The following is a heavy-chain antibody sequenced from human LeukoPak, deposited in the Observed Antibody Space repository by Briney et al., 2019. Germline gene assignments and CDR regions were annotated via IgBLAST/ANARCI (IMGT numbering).Heavy chain of an antibody. J-gene: IGHJ3*02. CDR2: IYYSGST. D-gene: IGHD6-19*01. CDR1: GGSVSSGTYY. Sequence: SETLSLTCTVSGGSVSSGTYYWSWIRQPPGKGLEWIGYIYYSGSTNYNPSLKSRVTISVDTSKNQFSLKLSSVTAADTAVYYCARRQWPRGGSDIWGQGTMVTVSS. CDR3: ARRQWPRGGSDI. V-gene: IGHV4-61*01.